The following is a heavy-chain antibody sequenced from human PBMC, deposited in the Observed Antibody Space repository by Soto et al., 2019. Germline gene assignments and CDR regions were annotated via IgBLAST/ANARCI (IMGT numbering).Heavy chain of an antibody. V-gene: IGHV4-59*01. CDR3: ARVFGELLPNFDP. D-gene: IGHD3-10*01. J-gene: IGHJ5*02. CDR2: IYYSGST. Sequence: SETLSLTCTVSGGSISSYYWSWIRQPPGKGLEWIGYIYYSGSTNYNPSLKSRVTISVDTSKNQFSLKLSSVTAADTAVYYCARVFGELLPNFDPWGQGTLVTVSS. CDR1: GGSISSYY.